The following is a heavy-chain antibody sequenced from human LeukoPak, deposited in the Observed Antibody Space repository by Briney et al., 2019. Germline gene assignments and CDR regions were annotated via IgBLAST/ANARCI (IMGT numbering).Heavy chain of an antibody. CDR3: ARDSSSSRDAFDI. J-gene: IGHJ3*02. D-gene: IGHD6-13*01. Sequence: PGGSLRLSCAASGFTFSSYSMNWVRQAPGKGLEWASSISSSSSYIYYADSVKGRFTISRDNAKNSQYLQMNSLRAEDTAVYYCARDSSSSRDAFDIWGQGTMVTVSS. CDR1: GFTFSSYS. CDR2: ISSSSSYI. V-gene: IGHV3-21*01.